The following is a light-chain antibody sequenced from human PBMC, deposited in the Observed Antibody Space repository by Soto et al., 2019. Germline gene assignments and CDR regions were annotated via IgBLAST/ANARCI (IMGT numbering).Light chain of an antibody. CDR1: SSDVGVYNY. V-gene: IGLV2-14*01. J-gene: IGLJ1*01. CDR3: SSYTRITTYL. CDR2: EVT. Sequence: QSALTQPASVVGSPGQSITFSCTGSSSDVGVYNYVSWYQQHPGKAPILLIYEVTYRPSGVSDRFSGSKSGNTASLTISGLQAEDEADYYCSSYTRITTYLFGTGTKVTVL.